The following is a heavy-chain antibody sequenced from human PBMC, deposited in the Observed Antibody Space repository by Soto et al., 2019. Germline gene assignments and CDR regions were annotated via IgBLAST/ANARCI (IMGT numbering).Heavy chain of an antibody. CDR2: TYYRSKWYN. CDR1: GDSVSSNSAA. CDR3: ARGLRYFDWLPTLDY. Sequence: PSQTLSLTCAISGDSVSSNSAAWNWIRQSRSRGLEWLGRTYYRSKWYNDYAVSVKSRITINPDTSKNQFSLQLNSVTPEDTAVYYCARGLRYFDWLPTLDYWGQGTLVTVSS. D-gene: IGHD3-9*01. V-gene: IGHV6-1*01. J-gene: IGHJ4*02.